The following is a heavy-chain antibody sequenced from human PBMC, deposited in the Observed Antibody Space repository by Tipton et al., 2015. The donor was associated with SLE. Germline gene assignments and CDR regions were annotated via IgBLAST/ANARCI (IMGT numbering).Heavy chain of an antibody. D-gene: IGHD6-13*01. CDR1: GGSIRRYY. V-gene: IGHV4-59*01. CDR3: ARRGQQLTTSYYYYYYMDV. CDR2: FYYSGST. J-gene: IGHJ6*03. Sequence: TLSLTCTVSGGSIRRYYWSWIRQPPGKGLEWIGYFYYSGSTNYNPSLKSRVTISVDTAKNLFSLKLSSVTAADTAVYYCARRGQQLTTSYYYYYYMDVWGKGTTVTVSS.